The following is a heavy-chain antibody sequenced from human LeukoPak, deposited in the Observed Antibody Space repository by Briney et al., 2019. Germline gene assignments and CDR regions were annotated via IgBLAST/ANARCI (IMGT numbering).Heavy chain of an antibody. Sequence: PGGSLRLSCAGSGFTFSGYTMNWVRQAPGKGLEWISYITSSSSTIYYADSVKGRFTVSRDNAKNSLYLQMNSLRVEDTAVYYCARPNCSGGSCYPEYWGQGTLVTVSS. D-gene: IGHD2-15*01. CDR2: ITSSSSTI. V-gene: IGHV3-48*04. CDR3: ARPNCSGGSCYPEY. J-gene: IGHJ4*02. CDR1: GFTFSGYT.